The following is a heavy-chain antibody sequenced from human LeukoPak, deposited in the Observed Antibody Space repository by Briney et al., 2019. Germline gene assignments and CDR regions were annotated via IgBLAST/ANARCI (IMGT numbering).Heavy chain of an antibody. V-gene: IGHV3-74*01. CDR2: IDSDGRST. CDR1: GFTDSTNY. Sequence: PGGSLRLSCEASGFTDSTNYMSWVRQAPGKGLVWVSGIDSDGRSTSYADSVKGRFTISRDPAKNTLFLQMNSLRAEDTAVYYCARDTATSYWGQGTLVTVSS. CDR3: ARDTATSY. J-gene: IGHJ4*02. D-gene: IGHD5-18*01.